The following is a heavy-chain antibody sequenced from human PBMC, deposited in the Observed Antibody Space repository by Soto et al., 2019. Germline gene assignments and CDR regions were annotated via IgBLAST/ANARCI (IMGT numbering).Heavy chain of an antibody. J-gene: IGHJ4*02. D-gene: IGHD6-19*01. V-gene: IGHV1-18*04. Sequence: SVKVSCKASGYTFTSYGISWVRQAPGQGLEWMGWISAYNGNTNYAQKLQGRVTMTTDTSTSTAYMELRSLRSDDTAVYYCARDPTRGRSSGWYEGGYWGQGTLVTVSS. CDR3: ARDPTRGRSSGWYEGGY. CDR1: GYTFTSYG. CDR2: ISAYNGNT.